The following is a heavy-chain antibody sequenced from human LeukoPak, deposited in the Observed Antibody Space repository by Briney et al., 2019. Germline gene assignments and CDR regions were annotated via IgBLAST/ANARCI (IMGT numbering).Heavy chain of an antibody. Sequence: GGSLRLSCAGSGFTFSSYSMTWVRQAPGKGLEWVASIRGDSTETRHAGSVMGRFTISRDNAKKSLYLQMNSLRAEDTAVYYCARGHFGVVLDYWGQGTLVTVSS. V-gene: IGHV3-21*01. CDR1: GFTFSSYS. J-gene: IGHJ4*02. CDR2: IRGDSTET. CDR3: ARGHFGVVLDY. D-gene: IGHD3-3*01.